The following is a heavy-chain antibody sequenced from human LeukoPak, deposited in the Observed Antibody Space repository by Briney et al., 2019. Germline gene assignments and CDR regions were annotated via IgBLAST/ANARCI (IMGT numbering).Heavy chain of an antibody. J-gene: IGHJ4*02. D-gene: IGHD5-12*01. CDR1: RGSSSSGSYY. CDR2: IHYSGST. Sequence: SQLLWFTCIESRGSSSSGSYYWSWIRQQQGKGLEWIGYIHYSGSTYYNPSLKSRVSISVSTSKNRFSLQLSSVTAADTAVYYCARVIGYDQLDYWGQGTLVTVSS. V-gene: IGHV4-31*03. CDR3: ARVIGYDQLDY.